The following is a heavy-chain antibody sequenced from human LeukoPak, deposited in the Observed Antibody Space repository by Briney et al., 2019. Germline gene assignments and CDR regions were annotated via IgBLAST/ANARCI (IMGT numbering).Heavy chain of an antibody. D-gene: IGHD1-7*01. CDR2: INHSGST. V-gene: IGHV4-34*01. CDR3: ARGRDWNYLYYYYYGMDV. Sequence: PSETLSLTCAVYGGSFSGYYWSWICQPPGKGLEWIGEINHSGSTNYNPSLKSRVTISVDTSKNQFSLKLSSVTAADTAVYYCARGRDWNYLYYYYYGMDVWGQGTTVTVSS. J-gene: IGHJ6*02. CDR1: GGSFSGYY.